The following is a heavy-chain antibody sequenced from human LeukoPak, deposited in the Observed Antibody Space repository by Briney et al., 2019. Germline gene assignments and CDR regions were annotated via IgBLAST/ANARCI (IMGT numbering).Heavy chain of an antibody. D-gene: IGHD3-22*01. CDR2: INPNSGGT. CDR1: GYTFTDYY. J-gene: IGHJ4*02. V-gene: IGHV1-2*02. Sequence: ASVKVSCKASGYTFTDYYMHWVRQAPGQGLEWMGWINPNSGGTNYAQKFQGRVTMTRDTSIRTAYMELSRLRSDDTAVYYCARVYLGVYYYGSSGYSHLDYWGQGTLVTVSS. CDR3: ARVYLGVYYYGSSGYSHLDY.